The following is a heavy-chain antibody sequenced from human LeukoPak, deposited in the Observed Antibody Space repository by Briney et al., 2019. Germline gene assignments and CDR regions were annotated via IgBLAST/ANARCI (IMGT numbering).Heavy chain of an antibody. V-gene: IGHV3-11*01. CDR2: MMISVTTI. Sequence: GGSLRLSCGASGFTFTDFYMSRIRQAPGKGLKWVSYMMISVTTIYYADSVKDRFTFSRDNAKQSLYRQVNSLRAEDTGVYYCERTGRRQYVDYVAFDYGGQGTLVTVS. CDR3: ERTGRRQYVDYVAFDY. D-gene: IGHD4-17*01. J-gene: IGHJ4*02. CDR1: GFTFTDFY.